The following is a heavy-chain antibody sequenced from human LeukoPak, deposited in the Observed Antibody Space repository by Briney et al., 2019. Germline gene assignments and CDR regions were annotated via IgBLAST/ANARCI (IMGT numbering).Heavy chain of an antibody. CDR1: GLTLSGYW. Sequence: GGPLRLSCAASGLTLSGYWMHWLRQAPGKGLVWVSRINGDASSTSYADSVKGRFTISRDNAKSTLYLQMNSLRVEDTAVYYCARARGNTYGYFEYWGQGTLVTVSS. V-gene: IGHV3-74*01. CDR2: INGDASST. D-gene: IGHD5-18*01. J-gene: IGHJ4*02. CDR3: ARARGNTYGYFEY.